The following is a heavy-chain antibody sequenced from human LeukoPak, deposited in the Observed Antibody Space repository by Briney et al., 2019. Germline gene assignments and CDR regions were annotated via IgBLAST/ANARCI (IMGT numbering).Heavy chain of an antibody. CDR3: TRGSITYDSSDFDH. Sequence: GGSLRLSCAASGFIFNGAWLHWVRQAPGKGLEWVGRVYSKTNGGTTEYAAPVKGRFTISRDDSKNTLYLQMNSLETEDTALYYCTRGSITYDSSDFDHWGQGTLVTVSS. J-gene: IGHJ4*02. CDR1: GFIFNGAW. CDR2: VYSKTNGGTT. D-gene: IGHD3-22*01. V-gene: IGHV3-15*07.